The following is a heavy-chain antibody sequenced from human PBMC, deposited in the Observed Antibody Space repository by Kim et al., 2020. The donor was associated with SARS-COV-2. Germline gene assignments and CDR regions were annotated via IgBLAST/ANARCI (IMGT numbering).Heavy chain of an antibody. Sequence: GGSLRLSCAASGFTFSSYWMSWVRQAPGKGLEWVANIKQDGSEKYYVDSVKGRFTISRDNAKNSLYLQMNSLRPEDTAVYYCARDFGSGWYYSFDYWGQGTLVTVSS. V-gene: IGHV3-7*01. CDR2: IKQDGSEK. D-gene: IGHD6-19*01. CDR3: ARDFGSGWYYSFDY. J-gene: IGHJ4*02. CDR1: GFTFSSYW.